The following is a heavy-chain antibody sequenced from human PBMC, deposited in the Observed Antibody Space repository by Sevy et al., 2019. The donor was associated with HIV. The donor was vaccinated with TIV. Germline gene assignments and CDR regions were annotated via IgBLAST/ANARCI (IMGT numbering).Heavy chain of an antibody. D-gene: IGHD3-16*01. CDR2: IKADGSDK. J-gene: IGHJ4*02. Sequence: GGSLRLSCAASGFTFGANWMNWVRQAPGKGLEWVANIKADGSDKHYVDSVEGRFTISRDNAKNLLFLQMNSLRVEDTAVYYCAHETFGRSESWGQGTLVTVSS. CDR3: AHETFGRSES. CDR1: GFTFGANW. V-gene: IGHV3-7*01.